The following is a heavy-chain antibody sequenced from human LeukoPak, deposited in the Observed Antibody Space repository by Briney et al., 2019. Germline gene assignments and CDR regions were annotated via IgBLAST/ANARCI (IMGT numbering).Heavy chain of an antibody. CDR2: ITSETDGETA. Sequence: GGSLRLSCVASGFTFSNAWMTWVRQAPGRGLEWVGRITSETDGETALYAAPVKGRLTISRDDSQNTLYLQMNSLKIEDTAVYYCTLYDSGKIDYWGQGTLVTVSS. D-gene: IGHD3-10*01. CDR3: TLYDSGKIDY. V-gene: IGHV3-15*01. CDR1: GFTFSNAW. J-gene: IGHJ4*02.